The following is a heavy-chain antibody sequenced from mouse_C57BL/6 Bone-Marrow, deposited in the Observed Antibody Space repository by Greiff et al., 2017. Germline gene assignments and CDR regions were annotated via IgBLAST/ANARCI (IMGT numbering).Heavy chain of an antibody. CDR3: ARRLRWYFEL. Sequence: DVHLVESGGDLVKPGGSLKLSCAASGFTFSSYGMSWVRQTPDKRLEWVATISSCGSYTYYPDSVKGRFTISRDNAKNTLYLQMSSLKSEDTAMYYCARRLRWYFELWGTGTTVTVSS. CDR1: GFTFSSYG. CDR2: ISSCGSYT. J-gene: IGHJ1*03. V-gene: IGHV5-6*01. D-gene: IGHD1-1*01.